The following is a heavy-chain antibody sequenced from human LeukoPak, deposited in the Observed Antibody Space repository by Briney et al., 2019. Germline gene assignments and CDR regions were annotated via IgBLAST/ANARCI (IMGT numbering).Heavy chain of an antibody. V-gene: IGHV3-21*01. CDR1: GFTFSSYS. CDR3: ARDYYGSGSYSALFEY. J-gene: IGHJ4*02. D-gene: IGHD3-10*01. CDR2: ISSNRSYI. Sequence: GGSLRLSCAASGFTFSSYSMNWVRQAPGKGLEWVSSISSNRSYIYYADSVKGRFTISRDNAKHSLYLQMNSLRAEDTAVYYCARDYYGSGSYSALFEYWGQGTLVTVSS.